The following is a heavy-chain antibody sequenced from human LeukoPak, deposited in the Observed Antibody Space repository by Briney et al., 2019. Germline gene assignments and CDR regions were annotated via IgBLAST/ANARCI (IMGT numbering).Heavy chain of an antibody. V-gene: IGHV3-9*01. D-gene: IGHD3-10*01. CDR2: ISWNGGSI. J-gene: IGHJ4*02. CDR1: GFTFDDYA. CDR3: AKDILYYYGSGSYYDY. Sequence: PGGSLRLSCAASGFTFDDYAMHWVRQAPGKGLEWVSGISWNGGSIGYADSVKGRFTISRDNAKNSLYLQMNSLRAEDTALYYCAKDILYYYGSGSYYDYWGQGTLVTVSS.